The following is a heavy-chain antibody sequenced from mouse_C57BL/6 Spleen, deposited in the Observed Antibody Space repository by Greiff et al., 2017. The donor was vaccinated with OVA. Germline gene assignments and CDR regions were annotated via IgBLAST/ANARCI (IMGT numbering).Heavy chain of an antibody. CDR2: INPNNGGT. D-gene: IGHD2-3*01. CDR3: ARGGYYHYFDY. V-gene: IGHV1-22*01. J-gene: IGHJ2*01. Sequence: VQLQQSGPELVKPGASVKMSCKASGYTFTDYNMHWVKQSHGKSLEWIGYINPNNGGTSYNQKFKGKATLTVNKSSSTAYMELRSLTSEESAVYYCARGGYYHYFDYWGQGTTLTVSS. CDR1: GYTFTDYN.